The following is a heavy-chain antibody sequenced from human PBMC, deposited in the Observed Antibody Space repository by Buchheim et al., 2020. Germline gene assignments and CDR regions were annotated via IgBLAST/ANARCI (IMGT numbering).Heavy chain of an antibody. V-gene: IGHV3-33*01. CDR1: GFTFSSYG. CDR2: IWYDGSNK. D-gene: IGHD4-23*01. CDR3: ARGGRVVTQKGRPFDY. Sequence: QVQLVESGGGVVQPGRSLRLSCAASGFTFSSYGMHWVRQAPGKGLEWVAVIWYDGSNKYYADSVKGRFTISRDNSKNTLYLQMNSLRAEDTAVYYCARGGRVVTQKGRPFDYWGQGTL. J-gene: IGHJ4*02.